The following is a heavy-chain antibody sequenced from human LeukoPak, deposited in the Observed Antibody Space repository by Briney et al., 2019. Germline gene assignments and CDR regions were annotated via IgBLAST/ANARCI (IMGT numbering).Heavy chain of an antibody. D-gene: IGHD6-13*01. CDR1: GFTFSSYG. V-gene: IGHV3-33*01. Sequence: GGSLRLSCAASGFTFSSYGMHWVRQAPGKGLEWVAVIWYDGSNKYYADSVKGRFTISRDNSKNTLYLQMNSLRAEDTAVYYCARDEYSSSLYGMDVWGQGTTVTVSS. J-gene: IGHJ6*02. CDR2: IWYDGSNK. CDR3: ARDEYSSSLYGMDV.